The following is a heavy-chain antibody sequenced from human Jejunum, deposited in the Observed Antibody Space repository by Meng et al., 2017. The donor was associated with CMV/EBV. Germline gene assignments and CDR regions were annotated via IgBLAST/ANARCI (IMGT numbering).Heavy chain of an antibody. V-gene: IGHV3-9*01. CDR3: AKGRYSGSSGYFDY. D-gene: IGHD1-26*01. CDR1: FPFDAYA. J-gene: IGHJ4*02. Sequence: FPFDAYAMPWVRPAPGKGLEWVSGIGWNSDYIAYADSVKGRFTISRDNAKNSLYLQMDSLRTEDTALYYCAKGRYSGSSGYFDYWGQGTPVTVSS. CDR2: IGWNSDYI.